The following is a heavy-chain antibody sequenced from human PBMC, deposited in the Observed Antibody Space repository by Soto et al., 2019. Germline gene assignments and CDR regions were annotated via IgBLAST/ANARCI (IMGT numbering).Heavy chain of an antibody. J-gene: IGHJ4*02. CDR3: ARRYKWNAGYFDY. V-gene: IGHV4-59*08. Sequence: TSETLSLTCTVSGGSISSYYWSWIRQPPGKGLEWIGYIYYSGSTNYNPSLKSRVTISVDTSKNQFSLKLSSVTAADTAAYYCARRYKWNAGYFDYWAQGTLVTVS. D-gene: IGHD1-1*01. CDR1: GGSISSYY. CDR2: IYYSGST.